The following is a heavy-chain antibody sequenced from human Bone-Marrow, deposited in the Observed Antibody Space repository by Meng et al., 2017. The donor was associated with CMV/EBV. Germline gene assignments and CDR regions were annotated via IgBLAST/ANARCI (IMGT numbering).Heavy chain of an antibody. V-gene: IGHV1-69*12. Sequence: QVQLVQAGAEVQKPVSLVHVSCKASGGTFSSYAISWVRQAPGQGLEWMGGIIPIFGTANYAQKFQGRVTITADESTSTAYMELSSLRSEDTAVYYCAWGGRWYRFDYWGQGTLVTVSS. CDR1: GGTFSSYA. CDR3: AWGGRWYRFDY. J-gene: IGHJ4*02. CDR2: IIPIFGTA. D-gene: IGHD3-16*01.